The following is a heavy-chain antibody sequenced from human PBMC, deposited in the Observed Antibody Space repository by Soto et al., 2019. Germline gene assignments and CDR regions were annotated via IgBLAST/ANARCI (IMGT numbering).Heavy chain of an antibody. J-gene: IGHJ6*02. D-gene: IGHD6-13*01. CDR3: ARQGSSWFDYYYYYGMDV. Sequence: GASVKVSCKASGYTFTSYGISWVRRAPGQGLEWMGWISAYNGNTNYAQKLQGRVTMTTDTSTSTAYMELRSLRSDDTAVYYCARQGSSWFDYYYYYGMDVWGQGTTVTVSS. CDR2: ISAYNGNT. CDR1: GYTFTSYG. V-gene: IGHV1-18*01.